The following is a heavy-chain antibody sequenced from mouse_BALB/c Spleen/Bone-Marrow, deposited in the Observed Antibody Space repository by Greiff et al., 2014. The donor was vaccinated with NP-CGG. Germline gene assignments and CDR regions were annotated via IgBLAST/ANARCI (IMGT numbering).Heavy chain of an antibody. V-gene: IGHV1-18*01. CDR1: GYTFTEYT. CDR2: INPNNGGT. J-gene: IGHJ1*01. CDR3: ARKEYGYDRYFDV. Sequence: EVKLVESGRELVKPGASVKISCKTSGYTFTEYTMHWVKQSHGKSLEWIGGINPNNGGTSYNQKFKGKATLTVDKSSSTAYMELRSLTSEDSAIYYCARKEYGYDRYFDVWGAGTTVTVSS. D-gene: IGHD2-2*01.